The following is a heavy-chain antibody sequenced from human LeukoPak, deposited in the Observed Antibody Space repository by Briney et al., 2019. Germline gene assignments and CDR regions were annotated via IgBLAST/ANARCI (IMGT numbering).Heavy chain of an antibody. D-gene: IGHD3-22*01. Sequence: ASVKVSCKASGYTFTGYYMHWVRQAPGQGLEWMGWINPNSGGTSYAQKFQGRVTMTRDTSISTAYMELSRLRSDDTAVYYCARDPYDSSGYYTWGGPFDPWGQGTLVTVSS. V-gene: IGHV1-2*02. CDR1: GYTFTGYY. CDR3: ARDPYDSSGYYTWGGPFDP. CDR2: INPNSGGT. J-gene: IGHJ5*02.